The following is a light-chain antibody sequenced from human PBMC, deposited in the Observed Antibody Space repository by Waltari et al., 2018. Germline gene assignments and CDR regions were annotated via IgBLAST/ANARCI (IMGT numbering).Light chain of an antibody. CDR2: GAS. Sequence: EIVLTQSPATLSLSPGARATLSCWASQSVSGHLAWYQQKPGQAPRLLIYGASSRATGIPARFSGSGSGTDFTLTISSLEPEDFAVYYCQQRSNWPPYTFGQGTKLEIK. CDR3: QQRSNWPPYT. V-gene: IGKV3-11*01. J-gene: IGKJ2*01. CDR1: QSVSGH.